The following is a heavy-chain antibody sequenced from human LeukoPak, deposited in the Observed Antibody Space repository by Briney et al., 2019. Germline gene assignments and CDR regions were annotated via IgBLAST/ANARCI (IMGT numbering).Heavy chain of an antibody. CDR3: AREQYSSGYHLFDY. Sequence: SETLSLTCTVSGGSISSGSYYWSWIRQPAGKGLEWIGRIYTSGSTNYNPSLKSRVTISVDTSKNQFSLKLSSVTAADTAVYYCAREQYSSGYHLFDYWGQGTLVTVSS. D-gene: IGHD3-22*01. CDR1: GGSISSGSYY. V-gene: IGHV4-61*02. CDR2: IYTSGST. J-gene: IGHJ4*02.